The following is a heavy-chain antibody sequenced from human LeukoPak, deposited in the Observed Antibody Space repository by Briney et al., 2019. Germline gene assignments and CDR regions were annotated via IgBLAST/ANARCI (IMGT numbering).Heavy chain of an antibody. V-gene: IGHV4-59*01. CDR3: ARSRDVLRFYLFDY. CDR2: IYYSGGT. CDR1: GGSISSYY. D-gene: IGHD3-3*01. J-gene: IGHJ4*02. Sequence: SETLSLTCTVSGGSISSYYWSWIRQPPGKGLEWIGYIYYSGGTNYNPSLKSRVTISVDTSKNQFSLKLSSVTAADTAVYYCARSRDVLRFYLFDYWGQGTLVTVSS.